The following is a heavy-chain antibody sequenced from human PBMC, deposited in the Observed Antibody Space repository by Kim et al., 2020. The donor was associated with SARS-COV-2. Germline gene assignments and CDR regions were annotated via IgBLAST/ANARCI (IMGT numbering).Heavy chain of an antibody. CDR3: ARHVGSSSWFDP. J-gene: IGHJ5*02. D-gene: IGHD6-6*01. Sequence: YQTPTLKSRVTISVDTSKNQFSLMLSSVPAADTAVYYWARHVGSSSWFDPWGQGTLVIVSS. V-gene: IGHV4-39*01.